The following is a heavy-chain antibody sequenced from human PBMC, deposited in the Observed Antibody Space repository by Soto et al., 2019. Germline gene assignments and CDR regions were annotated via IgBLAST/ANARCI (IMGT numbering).Heavy chain of an antibody. D-gene: IGHD2-15*01. V-gene: IGHV3-23*01. CDR1: GFTFSSYA. J-gene: IGHJ4*02. CDR3: DGYCSGGSCHKIDY. Sequence: EVQLLESGGGLVQPGGSLRLSCAASGFTFSSYAMSWVRQAPGKGLEWVSAISGSGGSTYYADSVKGRFTISRDNSKNTLYLQMNSLRAEDTAVYYCDGYCSGGSCHKIDYWGQGTLVTVSS. CDR2: ISGSGGST.